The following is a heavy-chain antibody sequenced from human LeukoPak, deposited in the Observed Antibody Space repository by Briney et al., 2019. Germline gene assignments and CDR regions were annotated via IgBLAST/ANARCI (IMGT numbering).Heavy chain of an antibody. CDR1: GFTFSSYG. CDR3: AKLQYYYDSHVPGY. Sequence: GGSLRLSCAASGFTFSSYGMHWVRQAPGKGLEWVAFIRYDGSNKYYADSVKARFTISRDNSKNTLYLQMNSLRAEDTAVYYCAKLQYYYDSHVPGYWGQGTLVTVSS. J-gene: IGHJ4*02. V-gene: IGHV3-30*02. CDR2: IRYDGSNK. D-gene: IGHD3-22*01.